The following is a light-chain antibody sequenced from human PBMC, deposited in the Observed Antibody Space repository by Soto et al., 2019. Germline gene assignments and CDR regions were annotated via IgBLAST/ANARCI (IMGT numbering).Light chain of an antibody. CDR3: QQYTSPPIT. CDR1: QRISSYY. J-gene: IGKJ5*01. CDR2: AAS. Sequence: EIVWRQSPRTLSLSPKERDTLSRSASQRISSYYLAWYQQKPGKAPRLLINAASSRATGIPARFSGSGSGTDFTLTISRLEPEDFAVYFCQQYTSPPITFGQGTRLEI. V-gene: IGKV3-20*01.